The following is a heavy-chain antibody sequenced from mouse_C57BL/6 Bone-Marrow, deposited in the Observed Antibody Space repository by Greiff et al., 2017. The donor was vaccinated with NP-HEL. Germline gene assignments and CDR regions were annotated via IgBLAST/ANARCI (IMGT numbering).Heavy chain of an antibody. CDR2: IDPEDGET. CDR1: GFNIKDYY. CDR3: ACHYYGSSNAYFDV. Sequence: EVQLQESGAELVKPGASVKLSCTASGFNIKDYYMHWVKQRTEQGLEWIGRIDPEDGETKYAPKFQGKATITADTSSNTAYLQLSSLTSEDTAVYYCACHYYGSSNAYFDVWGTGTTVTVSS. J-gene: IGHJ1*03. D-gene: IGHD1-1*01. V-gene: IGHV14-2*01.